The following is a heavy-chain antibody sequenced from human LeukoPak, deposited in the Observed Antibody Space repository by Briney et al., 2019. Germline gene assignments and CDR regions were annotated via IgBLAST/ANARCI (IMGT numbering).Heavy chain of an antibody. CDR3: ASTTIFGAVTWFDY. D-gene: IGHD3-3*01. V-gene: IGHV3-30*02. CDR2: IRYDGSNK. J-gene: IGHJ4*02. CDR1: GFTFSSYG. Sequence: GGSLRLSCAASGFTFSSYGMHWVRQAPGKGLEWVAFIRYDGSNKYYADSVKGRFTISRDNSKNTLYLQMNSLRAEDTAVYYCASTTIFGAVTWFDYWGQGTLVTVSS.